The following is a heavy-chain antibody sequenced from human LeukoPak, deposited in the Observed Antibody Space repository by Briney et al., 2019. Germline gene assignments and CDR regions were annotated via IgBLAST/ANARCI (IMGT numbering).Heavy chain of an antibody. CDR1: GYTFTSYY. J-gene: IGHJ5*02. D-gene: IGHD1-26*01. V-gene: IGHV1-46*01. Sequence: ASVKVSCKASGYTFTSYYMHWVRQAPGQGLEWMGLINPTGGSTGYAQKFQGRVTMTRDMSTSTDYMELSSLRSEDTAVYYCARDNSVGDTAWWFDPWGQGTLVTVSS. CDR3: ARDNSVGDTAWWFDP. CDR2: INPTGGST.